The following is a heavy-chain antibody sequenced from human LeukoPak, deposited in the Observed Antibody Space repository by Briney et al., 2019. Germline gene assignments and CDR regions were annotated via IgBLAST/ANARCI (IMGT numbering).Heavy chain of an antibody. Sequence: GASVKVSCKASGYTFTAYYIHWVRQAPGQGLEWMGWINTNTGNPTYAQGFTGRFVFSLDTSVSTAYLQISSLKAEDTAVYYCVRAHSYSTSSLPGYWGQGTLVTVSS. CDR1: GYTFTAYY. V-gene: IGHV7-4-1*02. J-gene: IGHJ4*02. CDR2: INTNTGNP. D-gene: IGHD6-6*01. CDR3: VRAHSYSTSSLPGY.